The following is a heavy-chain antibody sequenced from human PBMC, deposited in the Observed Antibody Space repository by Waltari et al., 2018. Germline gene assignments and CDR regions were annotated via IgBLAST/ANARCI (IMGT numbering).Heavy chain of an antibody. J-gene: IGHJ6*02. CDR2: ISSNGRYT. CDR1: GFPFTRYT. CDR3: ARVVDYGDLYLYFYGLDV. D-gene: IGHD4-17*01. Sequence: EVQLVESGGGLVRPGGSLRLSCSASGFPFTRYTLLWVRQAPGKGLGWCSSISSNGRYTYYADSVKGRFTISRDNAKNSLYLQLTSRRAEDTAVYYCARVVDYGDLYLYFYGLDVWGQGTTVAVSS. V-gene: IGHV3-21*01.